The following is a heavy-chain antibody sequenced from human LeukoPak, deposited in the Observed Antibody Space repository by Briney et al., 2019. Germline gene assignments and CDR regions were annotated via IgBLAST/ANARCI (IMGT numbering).Heavy chain of an antibody. CDR1: GYTFTGYY. Sequence: ASVKVSCKASGYTFTGYYMHWVRPAPGQGLEWMGWINPNSGGTNYAQKFQGRVTMTRDTSISTAYMELSRLRSDDTAVYYCARAWGYSYGPHFDYWGQGTLVTVSS. CDR2: INPNSGGT. CDR3: ARAWGYSYGPHFDY. V-gene: IGHV1-2*02. J-gene: IGHJ4*02. D-gene: IGHD5-18*01.